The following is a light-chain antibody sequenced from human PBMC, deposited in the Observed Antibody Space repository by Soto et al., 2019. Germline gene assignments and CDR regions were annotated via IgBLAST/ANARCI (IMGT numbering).Light chain of an antibody. CDR1: HGIGVV. V-gene: IGKV1-6*01. CDR2: SAS. CDR3: LQDDACPRT. J-gene: IGKJ1*01. Sequence: AIQMTQSPSSLSASVGDKVTINSRTSHGIGVVLAWYQQKPGKAPQLLIYSASTLQSGVPSRFSGSRSGTDFTLTITGLQPEDFATYYCLQDDACPRTFGQGTKVEI.